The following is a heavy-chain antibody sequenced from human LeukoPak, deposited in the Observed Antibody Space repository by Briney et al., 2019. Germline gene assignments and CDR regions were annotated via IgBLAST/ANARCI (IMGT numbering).Heavy chain of an antibody. CDR1: GYSISSGYY. J-gene: IGHJ4*02. V-gene: IGHV4-38-2*01. CDR3: GSLYDYVWGSYRYTYRVDY. D-gene: IGHD3-16*02. Sequence: SETLSLTCAVSGYSISSGYYWGWIRQPPGKGLEWIGSIYHSGSTYYNPSLKSRVTISVDTSKNQFSLKLSSVTAADTAVYYCGSLYDYVWGSYRYTYRVDYWGQGTLVTVSS. CDR2: IYHSGST.